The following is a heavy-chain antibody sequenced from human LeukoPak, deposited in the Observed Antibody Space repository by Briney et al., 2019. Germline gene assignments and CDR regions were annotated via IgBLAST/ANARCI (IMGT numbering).Heavy chain of an antibody. CDR2: ISSNVGST. J-gene: IGHJ6*03. CDR3: ARVVRSGYGGNSDYNYYYYMDV. D-gene: IGHD4-23*01. Sequence: GGSLRLSCAASGFTFSSYAMHWVRQAPGKGLEYVSAISSNVGSTYYANSVKGRFTISRDNSKNTLYLQMGSLRAEDMAVYYCARVVRSGYGGNSDYNYYYYMDVWGKGTTVTVSS. V-gene: IGHV3-64*01. CDR1: GFTFSSYA.